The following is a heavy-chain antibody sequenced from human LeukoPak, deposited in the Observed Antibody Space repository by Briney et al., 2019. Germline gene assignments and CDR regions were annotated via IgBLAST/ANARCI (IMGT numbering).Heavy chain of an antibody. CDR1: GGSVSSGSYY. Sequence: ETLSLTCTVSGGSVSSGSYYWSWIRQPPGKGLEWIGYIYYSGSTNYNPSLKSRVTISVDTSKNQFSLKLSSVTAADTAVYYCARDDATYYDILTGFDYWGQGTLVTVSS. CDR2: IYYSGST. J-gene: IGHJ4*02. CDR3: ARDDATYYDILTGFDY. D-gene: IGHD3-9*01. V-gene: IGHV4-61*01.